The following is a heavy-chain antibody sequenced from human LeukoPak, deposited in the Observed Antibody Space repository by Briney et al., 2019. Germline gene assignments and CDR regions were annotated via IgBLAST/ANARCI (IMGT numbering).Heavy chain of an antibody. J-gene: IGHJ4*02. CDR3: ARQSISGSSLSYFDY. Sequence: PSETLSLTCTVSGGSISSYYWSWIRQPPGKGLEWIGNIYDRGSTNYNPSLKSRVTISVDTSKNQCSLKLSSVTAADTAVSYCARQSISGSSLSYFDYWGQGTLVNVSS. CDR1: GGSISSYY. V-gene: IGHV4-59*01. D-gene: IGHD3-22*01. CDR2: IYDRGST.